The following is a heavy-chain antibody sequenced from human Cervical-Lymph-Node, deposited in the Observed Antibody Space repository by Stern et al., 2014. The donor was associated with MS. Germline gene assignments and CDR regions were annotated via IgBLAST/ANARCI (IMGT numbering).Heavy chain of an antibody. Sequence: QVQLQESGPGLVKPSETLSLTCTVSGGSVSSRTYYWGWIRQPPGKNLEWIGSIYYTGRTYYNPFITSRLTISIDASKNQVSLKLTSVTAADTAVYYCARQGSFDFWSGWGQGTLVTVSS. V-gene: IGHV4-39*01. J-gene: IGHJ4*02. CDR3: ARQGSFDFWSG. CDR2: IYYTGRT. D-gene: IGHD3-3*01. CDR1: GGSVSSRTYY.